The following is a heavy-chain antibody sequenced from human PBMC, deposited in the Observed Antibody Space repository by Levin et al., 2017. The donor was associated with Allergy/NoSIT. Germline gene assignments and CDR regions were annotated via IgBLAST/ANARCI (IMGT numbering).Heavy chain of an antibody. J-gene: IGHJ4*02. CDR2: VISDGSIT. V-gene: IGHV3-74*01. Sequence: GGSLRLSCAASGFTFSNYYMHWVHQAPGKGLVWVSRVISDGSITDYADSVKGRFTISRDNARNTLYLQMNSLRAEDTAVYHCARGGCSSTSCLDNWGQGILVTVSS. CDR1: GFTFSNYY. D-gene: IGHD2-2*01. CDR3: ARGGCSSTSCLDN.